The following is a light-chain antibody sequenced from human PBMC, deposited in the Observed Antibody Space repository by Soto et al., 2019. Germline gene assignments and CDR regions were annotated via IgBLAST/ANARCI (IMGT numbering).Light chain of an antibody. J-gene: IGKJ2*01. CDR3: QQYESTPPT. CDR2: WAS. Sequence: DIVMTQSPDSLAVSLGERATINCKSSQSVLYSSNNKNYLAWYQQRPGQPPKLLIYWASTRESGVPDRFSGSGXGTXFTLTIXSXQAEDVAVYXXQQYESTPPTFGQGTKLEIK. CDR1: QSVLYSSNNKNY. V-gene: IGKV4-1*01.